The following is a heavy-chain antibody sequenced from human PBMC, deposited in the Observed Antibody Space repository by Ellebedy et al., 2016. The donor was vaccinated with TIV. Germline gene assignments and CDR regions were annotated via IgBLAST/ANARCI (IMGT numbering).Heavy chain of an antibody. CDR2: VYYNGNA. Sequence: SETLSLTXNLSGDSISSKAFHWGWIRQTPGKGLEWIGSVYYNGNAYYNPSLKRRATVSVDASRTRFSLRLNSVTAADTAIYYCARSTVTVVTGAWFDPWGQGVLVTVSS. D-gene: IGHD4-17*01. CDR1: GDSISSKAFH. V-gene: IGHV4-39*01. CDR3: ARSTVTVVTGAWFDP. J-gene: IGHJ5*02.